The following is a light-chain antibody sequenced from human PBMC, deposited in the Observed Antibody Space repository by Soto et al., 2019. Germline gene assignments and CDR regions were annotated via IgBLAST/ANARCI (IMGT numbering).Light chain of an antibody. CDR1: QSVSSN. J-gene: IGKJ1*01. Sequence: EIVLTQSPATLSLSPGERATLSFGASQSVSSNLAWYQQKPGQAPRLLIYGASTRATGIPARFSGSGSGTEFTLTISSLQSEDFAVYYCQQYNNWPPRWTFGQGTKVDI. V-gene: IGKV3-15*01. CDR2: GAS. CDR3: QQYNNWPPRWT.